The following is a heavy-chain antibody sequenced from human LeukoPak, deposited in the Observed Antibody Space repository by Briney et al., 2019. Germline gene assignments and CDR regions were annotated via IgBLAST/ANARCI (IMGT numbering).Heavy chain of an antibody. CDR1: GYRFTDYY. Sequence: GASVKVSCKASGYRFTDYYMHWVRQAPGQGLEWMGWVNPNNGATNYAQEFQGRVTMTRGTSISTVCMNLTSLRSDDSAIYYCAREYGEAATITAFRTYYYFDHWGQGTLVTVSS. J-gene: IGHJ4*02. V-gene: IGHV1-2*02. D-gene: IGHD5-24*01. CDR2: VNPNNGAT. CDR3: AREYGEAATITAFRTYYYFDH.